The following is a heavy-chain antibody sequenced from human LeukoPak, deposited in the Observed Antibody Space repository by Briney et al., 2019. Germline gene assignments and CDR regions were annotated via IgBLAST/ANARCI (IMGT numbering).Heavy chain of an antibody. CDR1: GFTVSDYY. J-gene: IGHJ3*02. V-gene: IGHV3-11*04. CDR2: ISSSGSTI. D-gene: IGHD4-17*01. Sequence: PGGSLRLSCAASGFTVSDYYMNWIRQAPGKGLEWISFISSSGSTIFYADSVKGRFTISRDNAKNTLYLQMNSLRDEDTAVYHCARVDYGDYVAAVDIWGQGTMVTVFS. CDR3: ARVDYGDYVAAVDI.